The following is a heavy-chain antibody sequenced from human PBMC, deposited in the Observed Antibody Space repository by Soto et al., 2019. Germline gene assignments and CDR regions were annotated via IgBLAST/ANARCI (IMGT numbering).Heavy chain of an antibody. CDR1: AYTFTSNF. CDR3: VSGVQSGNYGMDV. V-gene: IGHV1-46*01. D-gene: IGHD1-26*01. J-gene: IGHJ6*02. CDR2: INASSDSG. Sequence: QVQLVQSGAEVKKPGASVKGSCKASAYTFTSNFMHWVRQAPGQGLEWLGMINASSDSGTYAQKLQGRVTMTRDTSTSTVYMYLSSLRSEDTAVYYCVSGVQSGNYGMDVWGQGTTVTVSS.